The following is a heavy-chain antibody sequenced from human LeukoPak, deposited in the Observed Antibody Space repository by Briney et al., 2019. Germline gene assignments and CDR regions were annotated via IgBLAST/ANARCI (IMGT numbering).Heavy chain of an antibody. J-gene: IGHJ3*02. V-gene: IGHV3-48*01. CDR2: ISSSSSTI. D-gene: IGHD6-19*01. Sequence: GGSLRLSCAASGFTFSSYSMNWVRQAPGKGLEWVSYISSSSSTIYYADSVKGRFTISRDNAKNSLYLQMNSLRAEDTAVYYCARDSPKQWLVTDAFDIWGQGTMVTVSS. CDR3: ARDSPKQWLVTDAFDI. CDR1: GFTFSSYS.